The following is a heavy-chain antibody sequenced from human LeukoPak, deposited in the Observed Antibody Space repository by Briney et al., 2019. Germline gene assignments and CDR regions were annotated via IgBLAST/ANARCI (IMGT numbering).Heavy chain of an antibody. D-gene: IGHD3-10*01. CDR1: GGSISSYY. J-gene: IGHJ4*02. Sequence: SETLSLTCTVSGGSISSYYWSWIRQPPGKGLGWIGYIYYSGSTNYNPSLKSRVTTSVDTSKNQFSLKLSSVTAADTAVYYCARAYGSGSYRSYFDYWGQGTLVTVSS. CDR2: IYYSGST. CDR3: ARAYGSGSYRSYFDY. V-gene: IGHV4-59*01.